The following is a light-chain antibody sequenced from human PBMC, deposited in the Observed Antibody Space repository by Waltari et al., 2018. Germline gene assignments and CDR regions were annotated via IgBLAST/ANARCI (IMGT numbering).Light chain of an antibody. CDR2: RTS. V-gene: IGKV3-15*01. Sequence: EIVMTQSPATLSVDPGERVTLSCRASQSLSDNFAWYQQKPGQAPRLLFYRTSTRATGVPARFSGSGSGTEITLTISSLQSEDFAVYYCQQYNSWPYTFGQGTKLEVK. J-gene: IGKJ2*01. CDR1: QSLSDN. CDR3: QQYNSWPYT.